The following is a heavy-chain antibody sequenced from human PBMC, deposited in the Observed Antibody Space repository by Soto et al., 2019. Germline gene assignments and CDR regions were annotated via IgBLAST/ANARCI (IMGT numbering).Heavy chain of an antibody. Sequence: QVQQLESGPGLVKPWDTLSLTCTVSGAYVSDFSWSWIRQPAGKGLEWIGRITVNGITQYTPSFRSRVTMSLDTSSNQFSLHLQSATAADTSRYYCARERGENWNYEAPWGQGTLVTVSS. CDR1: GAYVSDFS. D-gene: IGHD1-7*01. CDR2: ITVNGIT. CDR3: ARERGENWNYEAP. V-gene: IGHV4-4*07. J-gene: IGHJ5*02.